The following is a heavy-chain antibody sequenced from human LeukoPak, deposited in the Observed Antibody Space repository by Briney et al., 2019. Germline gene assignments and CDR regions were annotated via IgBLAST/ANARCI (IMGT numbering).Heavy chain of an antibody. CDR2: IYYTET. Sequence: SETLSLTCTVSGVSVSNYYWSWIRQSPGKGLEWIGYIYYTETSYNPSLKSRVNISADTSKNQFSLKLYSVAAAATAVYYCATQKQGNDYWGQGTLVTVSS. CDR1: GVSVSNYY. V-gene: IGHV4-59*02. CDR3: ATQKQGNDY. D-gene: IGHD7-27*01. J-gene: IGHJ4*02.